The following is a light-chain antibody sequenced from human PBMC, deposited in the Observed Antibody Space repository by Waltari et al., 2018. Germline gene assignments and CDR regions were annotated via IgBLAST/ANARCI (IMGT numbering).Light chain of an antibody. J-gene: IGKJ2*01. CDR3: QQYNNWPDT. CDR2: GVS. V-gene: IGKV3-15*01. Sequence: ETVMTQSPATLSVSPGERATLSCRASQSVSSNLAWYQQKPGQAPRLLISGVSARATGVPARFSGSGSGTEFTLTISSLQSEDFAVYYCQQYNNWPDTFGQGTKLEI. CDR1: QSVSSN.